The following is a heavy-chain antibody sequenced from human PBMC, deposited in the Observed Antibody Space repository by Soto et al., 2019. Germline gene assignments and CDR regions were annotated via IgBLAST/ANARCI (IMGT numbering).Heavy chain of an antibody. Sequence: QVQLVQSGAEVKKPGSSVKVSCKASGGTFSSYAISWVRQAPGQGLEWMGGIIPIFGTANYAQKFQGRVTITADESTSTAYMELSSLRSEDTAVYYCARPRDNYDSSGYLHDTHYYYGMDVWGQGTTVTVSS. V-gene: IGHV1-69*01. CDR1: GGTFSSYA. J-gene: IGHJ6*02. CDR3: ARPRDNYDSSGYLHDTHYYYGMDV. D-gene: IGHD3-22*01. CDR2: IIPIFGTA.